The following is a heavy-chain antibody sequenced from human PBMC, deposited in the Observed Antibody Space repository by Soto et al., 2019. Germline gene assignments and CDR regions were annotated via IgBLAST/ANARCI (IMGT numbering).Heavy chain of an antibody. Sequence: SLRLSCAASGFTFDDYAMHWVRQAPGKGLEWVSGISWSSGSIGYANSVKGRFTISRDNAKNSLYLQMNSLRAEDTALYYCSRVGSGSYYGYYYYLDVWGKGTTVTVSS. V-gene: IGHV3-9*01. D-gene: IGHD3-10*01. CDR2: ISWSSGSI. CDR1: GFTFDDYA. J-gene: IGHJ6*03. CDR3: SRVGSGSYYGYYYYLDV.